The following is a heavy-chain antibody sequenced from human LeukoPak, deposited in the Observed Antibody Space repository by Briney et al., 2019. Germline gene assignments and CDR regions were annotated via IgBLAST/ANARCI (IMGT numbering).Heavy chain of an antibody. CDR2: IIPILGIA. CDR3: AREPPVTHRYYYGSGSYYP. V-gene: IGHV1-69*04. Sequence: WVXQXPGXXREWMGRIIPILGIANYAQKFQGRVTITADKSTSTAYMELSSLRSEDTAVYYCAREPPVTHRYYYGSGSYYPWGQGTLVTVSS. J-gene: IGHJ5*02. D-gene: IGHD3-10*01.